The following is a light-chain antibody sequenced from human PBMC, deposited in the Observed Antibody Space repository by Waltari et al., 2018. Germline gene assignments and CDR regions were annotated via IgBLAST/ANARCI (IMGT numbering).Light chain of an antibody. CDR1: QCVWHSPNNMNY. J-gene: IGKJ1*01. CDR3: QQYYKTPQT. CDR2: WAS. Sequence: DIVMTQSPDSLAVSVGERATINCKPSQCVWHSPNNMNYLTWYQQNPGQPPKLLISWASIREPGVPDRFSGSVSGTDFTLTISSLQAEDVAVYYCQQYYKTPQTFGQGTKVEIK. V-gene: IGKV4-1*01.